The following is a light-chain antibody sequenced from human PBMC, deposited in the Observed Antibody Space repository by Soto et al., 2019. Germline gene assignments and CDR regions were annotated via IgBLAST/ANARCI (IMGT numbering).Light chain of an antibody. Sequence: QSVLTQPPSASGTPGQRVTISCSGGSSNIGTYYVDWYQQLPGTAPKLLIHRNGQRPSGVPDRFSGSKSGTSASLAISGLRSEDEADYYCATWDDRLRAYVIGAGTKVTVL. CDR1: SSNIGTYY. CDR3: ATWDDRLRAYV. V-gene: IGLV1-47*01. J-gene: IGLJ1*01. CDR2: RNG.